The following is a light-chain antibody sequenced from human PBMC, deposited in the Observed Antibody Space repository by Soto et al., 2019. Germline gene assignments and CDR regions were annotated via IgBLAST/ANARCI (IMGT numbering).Light chain of an antibody. CDR1: SSNIGSKT. V-gene: IGLV1-44*01. CDR3: AAWDDSLNACV. Sequence: QSVLTQAPSASGTPGQRVTISCSGSSSNIGSKTENWYQQLPGMAPKLLIFNNHQRPSGVPDRFSGSKSGTSASLAISGLQSEDEADYYCAAWDDSLNACVFGTGTKVTVL. CDR2: NNH. J-gene: IGLJ1*01.